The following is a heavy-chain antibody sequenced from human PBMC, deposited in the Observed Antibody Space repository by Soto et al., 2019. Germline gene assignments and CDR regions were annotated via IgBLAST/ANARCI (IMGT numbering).Heavy chain of an antibody. J-gene: IGHJ4*02. CDR1: GFTFSTYW. CDR3: ARGASHNYYLDY. Sequence: EVQLVESGGDSVQPGGSLRLSCAASGFTFSTYWMHWVRQAPGEGLVWVSRIKGDGSSTSSADSMEGRFTISRDNAKNTVYLHMNSLRADDPAVYYCARGASHNYYLDYWGQGTLVTVSS. V-gene: IGHV3-74*01. D-gene: IGHD3-10*01. CDR2: IKGDGSST.